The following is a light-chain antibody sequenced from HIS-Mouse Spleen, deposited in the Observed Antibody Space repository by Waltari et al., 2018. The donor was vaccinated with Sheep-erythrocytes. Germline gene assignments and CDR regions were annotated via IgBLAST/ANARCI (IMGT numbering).Light chain of an antibody. CDR3: QAWDSSTYV. CDR2: QDS. CDR1: ELGAKT. Sequence: SYELPQPPSVSVSPGQTASITCSGDELGAKTACWYQQKPAQSPVLVIYQDSKRPSGIPERFSGSNSGNTATLTISGTQAMDEADYYCQAWDSSTYVFGTGTKVTVL. J-gene: IGLJ1*01. V-gene: IGLV3-1*01.